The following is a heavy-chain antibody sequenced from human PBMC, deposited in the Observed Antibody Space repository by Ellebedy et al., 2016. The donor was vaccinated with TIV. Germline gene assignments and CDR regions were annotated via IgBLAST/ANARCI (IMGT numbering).Heavy chain of an antibody. J-gene: IGHJ4*02. CDR1: GGSFHNHY. V-gene: IGHV4-34*01. CDR2: FTLGGST. D-gene: IGHD2-2*02. Sequence: MPGGSLRLSCALYGGSFHNHYSSWIRQLPGKGLEWIGEFTLGGSTNYNPSLKSRVTISVDTSKNQFSLKLNSVTVADTAVYYCAKWTVGYCSSASCYTGDYWGQGSLVTVSS. CDR3: AKWTVGYCSSASCYTGDY.